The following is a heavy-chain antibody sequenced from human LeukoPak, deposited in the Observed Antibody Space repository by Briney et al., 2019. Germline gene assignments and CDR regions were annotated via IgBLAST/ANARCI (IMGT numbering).Heavy chain of an antibody. J-gene: IGHJ5*02. V-gene: IGHV3-21*04. Sequence: PGGSLRLSCAASGFTFSSYSMNWVRQAPGKGLEWVSSISTSSIYIYYAESVKGRFTISRDNARNTLYLQMNSLRAEDTALYYCAKDHRRTFYLSTGNWFDPWGQGTLVTVSS. CDR2: ISTSSIYI. D-gene: IGHD2/OR15-2a*01. CDR3: AKDHRRTFYLSTGNWFDP. CDR1: GFTFSSYS.